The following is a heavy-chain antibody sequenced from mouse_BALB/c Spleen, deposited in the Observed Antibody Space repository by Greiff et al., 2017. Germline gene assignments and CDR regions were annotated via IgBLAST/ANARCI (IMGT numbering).Heavy chain of an antibody. V-gene: IGHV1-18*01. CDR2: INPNNGGT. CDR1: GYTFTDYN. Sequence: VHVKQSGPELVKPGASVKIPCKASGYTFTDYNMDWVKQSHGKSLEWIGDINPNNGGTIYNQKFKGKATLTVDKSSSTAYMELRSLTSEDTAVYYCARSGDYDVTWYFDVWGAGTTVTVSS. D-gene: IGHD2-4*01. J-gene: IGHJ1*01. CDR3: ARSGDYDVTWYFDV.